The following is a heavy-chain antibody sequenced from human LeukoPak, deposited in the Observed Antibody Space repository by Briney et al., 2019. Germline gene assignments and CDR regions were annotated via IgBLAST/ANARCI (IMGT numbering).Heavy chain of an antibody. CDR3: ARLLRVGYCSTTTCNWFDP. D-gene: IGHD2-2*03. CDR1: GGSISSTSYY. CDR2: IYYGGST. V-gene: IGHV4-39*07. Sequence: SETLSLTCVVSGGSISSTSYYWGWIRQPPGKGLEWIGSIYYGGSTYYSPSLKSRVTISVDTSKNQFSLKLSSVTAADTAVYYCARLLRVGYCSTTTCNWFDPWGQGTLVTVSS. J-gene: IGHJ5*02.